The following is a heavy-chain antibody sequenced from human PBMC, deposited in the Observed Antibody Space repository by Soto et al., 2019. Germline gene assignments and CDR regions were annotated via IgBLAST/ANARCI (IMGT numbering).Heavy chain of an antibody. Sequence: ASVKVSCKASGYTFNDNGISWVRQAPGQGLEWMGWISAYNGNRNFAQKFQDRVTMTTDTSTRTAYMELRSLRSDDTAVYYCARDSSDSSAYHFWGQGTLVTV. J-gene: IGHJ4*02. CDR3: ARDSSDSSAYHF. CDR1: GYTFNDNG. CDR2: ISAYNGNR. V-gene: IGHV1-18*04. D-gene: IGHD3-22*01.